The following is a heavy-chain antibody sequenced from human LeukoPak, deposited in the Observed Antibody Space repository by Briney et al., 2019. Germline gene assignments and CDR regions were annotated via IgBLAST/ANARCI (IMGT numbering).Heavy chain of an antibody. CDR2: INGDGSRT. CDR3: AREEEWSINTDY. D-gene: IGHD3-3*01. CDR1: GFTFSNYW. Sequence: GRSLRLSCAASGFTFSNYWMHWVRQAPGKGLVWVSRINGDGSRTNYADSVKGRFTISRDDSKNIAYLQMNSLKTEDTAVYYCAREEEWSINTDYWGQGTLVNFSS. J-gene: IGHJ4*02. V-gene: IGHV3-74*01.